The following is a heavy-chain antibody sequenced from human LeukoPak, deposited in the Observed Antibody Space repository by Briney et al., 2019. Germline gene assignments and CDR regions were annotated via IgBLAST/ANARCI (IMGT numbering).Heavy chain of an antibody. V-gene: IGHV3-53*01. Sequence: PGGSLRLSCAASGFVVSSSYMAWVRQAPGKGLEWVSFMYSDSNIYYADSVRGRFTISRENAKKSLYLQMSSLRVEDTAVYFCVLGAYWNDDKNAFHIWGPGTMVTVSS. CDR2: MYSDSNI. CDR1: GFVVSSSY. CDR3: VLGAYWNDDKNAFHI. J-gene: IGHJ3*02. D-gene: IGHD1-1*01.